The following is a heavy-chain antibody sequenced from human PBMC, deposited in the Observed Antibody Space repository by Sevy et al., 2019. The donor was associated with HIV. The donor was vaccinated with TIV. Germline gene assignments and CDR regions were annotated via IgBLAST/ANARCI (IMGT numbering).Heavy chain of an antibody. D-gene: IGHD2-2*01. V-gene: IGHV4-34*01. CDR1: DGSFSGYY. CDR2: INGSGIT. J-gene: IGHJ5*02. CDR3: ARSPPVVVVPGAPSWFDP. Sequence: SETLSLTCGVDDGSFSGYYWNWIRQLPGKGLEWIGEINGSGITYYNPSLKSRVTISVDTSKKQFSLKLNSVTAADTAVYFCARSPPVVVVPGAPSWFDPWGQGTLVTVSS.